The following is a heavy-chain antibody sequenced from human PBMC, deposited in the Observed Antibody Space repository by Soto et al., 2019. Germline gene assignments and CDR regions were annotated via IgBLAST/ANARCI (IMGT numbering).Heavy chain of an antibody. V-gene: IGHV4-34*01. Sequence: SETLSLTCAVYGGSFSGYYWSWIRQPPGKGLEWIGGINHSGSTNYNPYLKSRVTISVDTSKNQFSLKLSSVTAADTAVYYCAREGPPRLRYAGRIGAFDIWGQGTMVTVSS. CDR2: INHSGST. J-gene: IGHJ3*02. D-gene: IGHD4-17*01. CDR3: AREGPPRLRYAGRIGAFDI. CDR1: GGSFSGYY.